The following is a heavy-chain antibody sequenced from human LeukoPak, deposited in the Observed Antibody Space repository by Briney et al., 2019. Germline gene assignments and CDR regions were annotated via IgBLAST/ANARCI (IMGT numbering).Heavy chain of an antibody. CDR3: AREVEYCSSTSCHKAFDI. V-gene: IGHV4-30-4*01. J-gene: IGHJ3*02. CDR1: GGSISSGDYY. Sequence: PSQTLSLTCTVSGGSISSGDYYWSWIRQPPGKGLEWIGYIYYSGSTYYNPSLKSRVTISVDTSKNQFSLKLSSVTAADTAVYYCAREVEYCSSTSCHKAFDIWGQGTMVTVSS. D-gene: IGHD2-2*01. CDR2: IYYSGST.